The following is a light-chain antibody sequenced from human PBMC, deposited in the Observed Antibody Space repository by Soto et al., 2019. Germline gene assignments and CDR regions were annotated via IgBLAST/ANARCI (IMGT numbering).Light chain of an antibody. CDR1: QSVSSSY. J-gene: IGKJ2*01. V-gene: IGKV3-20*01. CDR3: QQYGSSPPYT. Sequence: EIVLTQSPGTLSLSPGERATLSCRASQSVSSSYLAWYQQKPGQAPRLLIYGASSRVTDIPDRFSGSGSGTDFTLTISRLEPENFAVYYCQQYGSSPPYTFGQGTKLEIK. CDR2: GAS.